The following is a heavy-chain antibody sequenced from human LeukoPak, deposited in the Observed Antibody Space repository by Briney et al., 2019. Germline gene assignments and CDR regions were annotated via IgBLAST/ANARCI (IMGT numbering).Heavy chain of an antibody. V-gene: IGHV3-49*04. CDR1: GFTFGDYA. CDR2: IRSKAYGGTT. J-gene: IGHJ4*02. Sequence: GGSLRLSCTASGFTFGDYAMSWVRQAPGKGLEWVGFIRSKAYGGTTEYAASVKGRLTISRDDSKSIAYLQMNSLKTEDTAVYYCTREGYYFDYWGQGTLVTVSS. CDR3: TREGYYFDY.